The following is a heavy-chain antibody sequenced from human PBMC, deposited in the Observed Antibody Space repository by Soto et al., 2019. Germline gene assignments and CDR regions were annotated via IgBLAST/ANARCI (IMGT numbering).Heavy chain of an antibody. J-gene: IGHJ4*01. CDR2: ISSDGSST. CDR3: APSEYNYGSSGYYSYFDF. CDR1: GFTFSSYW. D-gene: IGHD3-22*01. Sequence: PGGSLRLSCAASGFTFSSYWMHWVRQAPGKGLVWVSSISSDGSSTSYADSVKGRFTISRDNAKNTLYLQMNSLRAEDTAVYYCAPSEYNYGSSGYYSYFDFWGQGTLVTVPS. V-gene: IGHV3-74*01.